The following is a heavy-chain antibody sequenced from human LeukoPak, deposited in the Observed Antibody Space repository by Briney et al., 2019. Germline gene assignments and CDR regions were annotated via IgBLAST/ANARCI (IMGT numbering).Heavy chain of an antibody. V-gene: IGHV4-34*01. CDR1: GGSFSGYY. Sequence: PSETLSLTCAVYGGSFSGYYWSWIRQPPGKGLEWIGEINHSGSTNYNPSLKSRVTISVDTSKNQFSLKLSSVTAADTAVYYCARGRGCSYGNYPVYYYYMDVWGKGTTVTVSS. CDR2: INHSGST. D-gene: IGHD5-18*01. CDR3: ARGRGCSYGNYPVYYYYMDV. J-gene: IGHJ6*03.